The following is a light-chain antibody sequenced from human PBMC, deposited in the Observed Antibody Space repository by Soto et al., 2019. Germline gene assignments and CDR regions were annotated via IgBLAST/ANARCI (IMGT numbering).Light chain of an antibody. J-gene: IGKJ2*01. Sequence: EVVMTQSPATLSRSPGERATLAFRASQALRRTYIAWYQQKLGQAPRVLIYGASNRATGIPDRCSGSGSGTDFTLTSSRLEPEDFAVYYCHQYDNAPQTFGQGTKVDIK. CDR2: GAS. V-gene: IGKV3-20*01. CDR3: HQYDNAPQT. CDR1: QALRRTY.